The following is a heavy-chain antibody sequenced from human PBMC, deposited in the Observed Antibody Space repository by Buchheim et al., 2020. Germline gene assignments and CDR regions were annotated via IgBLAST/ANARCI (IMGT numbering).Heavy chain of an antibody. D-gene: IGHD2-2*01. CDR1: GGTFSSYA. CDR2: FIPIFGTA. CDR3: ARGPDCSSTSCSYVRYNWFDP. V-gene: IGHV1-69*01. J-gene: IGHJ5*02. Sequence: QVQLVQSGAEVKKPGSSVKVSCKASGGTFSSYAISWVRQAPGQGLEWMGGFIPIFGTANYAQKFQGRVTITADESTGTAYMELSSLRSEDTAVYYCARGPDCSSTSCSYVRYNWFDPWGQGTL.